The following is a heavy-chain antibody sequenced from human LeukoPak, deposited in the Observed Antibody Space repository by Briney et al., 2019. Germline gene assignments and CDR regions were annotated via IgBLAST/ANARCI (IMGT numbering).Heavy chain of an antibody. V-gene: IGHV4-4*07. J-gene: IGHJ4*02. Sequence: KPSETLSLTCTVSGGSISSYFWSWIRQPAGKGLEWIGRIYTSGSTNYNPSLKSRVTMSVDTSKNQFSLKLSSVTAADTAVYYCARAGDYYDSSGHGEFDYWGQGTLVTVSS. CDR1: GGSISSYF. D-gene: IGHD3-22*01. CDR2: IYTSGST. CDR3: ARAGDYYDSSGHGEFDY.